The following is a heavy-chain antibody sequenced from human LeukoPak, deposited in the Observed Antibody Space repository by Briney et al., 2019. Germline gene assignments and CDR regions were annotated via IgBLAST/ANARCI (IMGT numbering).Heavy chain of an antibody. J-gene: IGHJ6*03. CDR1: GFTFTEYW. Sequence: GGSLRLSCAASGFTFTEYWMTWVRQAPGQRLEWVANIKQDGSEVYYVDSVEGRFTISRDNTKNSVYLQMNSLGVEDTAVYYCEREAYCGGPSCFAVSYMDVWGEGTTVTVSS. V-gene: IGHV3-7*01. D-gene: IGHD2-21*01. CDR3: EREAYCGGPSCFAVSYMDV. CDR2: IKQDGSEV.